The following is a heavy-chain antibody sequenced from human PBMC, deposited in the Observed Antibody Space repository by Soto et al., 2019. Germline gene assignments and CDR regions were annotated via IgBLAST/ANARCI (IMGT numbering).Heavy chain of an antibody. Sequence: EVRLVESGGGLVQPGGALRVSCVVSGFTLSDYYMDWVRQAPGKGPEWIGRSRSEIKRYTTEYAASVRGRFVSSRDDSTNSFFLQMNSLKIDDTAVYYGARGGKELLTHGFIDFWGQGTLVTVSP. CDR1: GFTLSDYY. D-gene: IGHD1-26*01. V-gene: IGHV3-72*01. J-gene: IGHJ4*02. CDR2: SRSEIKRYTT. CDR3: ARGGKELLTHGFIDF.